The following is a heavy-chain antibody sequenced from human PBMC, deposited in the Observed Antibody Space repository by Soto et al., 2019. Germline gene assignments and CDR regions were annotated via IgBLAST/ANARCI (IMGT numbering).Heavy chain of an antibody. Sequence: KPSETLSLTCTVSGGSVSSGSYYWSWIRQPPGKGLEWIGYIYYSGSTNYNPSLKSRVTISVDTSKNQVSLKLSSVTAADTAAYYCARDRYGSGGYYYYGMDVWGQGATVTVSS. J-gene: IGHJ6*02. CDR2: IYYSGST. CDR3: ARDRYGSGGYYYYGMDV. V-gene: IGHV4-61*01. CDR1: GGSVSSGSYY. D-gene: IGHD3-10*01.